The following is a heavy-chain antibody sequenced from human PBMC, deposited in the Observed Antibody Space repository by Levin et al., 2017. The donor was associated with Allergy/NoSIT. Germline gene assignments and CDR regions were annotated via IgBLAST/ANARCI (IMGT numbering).Heavy chain of an antibody. Sequence: ASVKVSCKASGYTFTSYGISWVRQAPGQGLEWMGWISAYNGNTNYAQRLQGRVTMTTDTSTSTAYMELRSLRSDDTAVYYCARDLILGTRINYYYGMDVWGQGTTVTVSS. D-gene: IGHD2-15*01. V-gene: IGHV1-18*01. CDR3: ARDLILGTRINYYYGMDV. J-gene: IGHJ6*02. CDR2: ISAYNGNT. CDR1: GYTFTSYG.